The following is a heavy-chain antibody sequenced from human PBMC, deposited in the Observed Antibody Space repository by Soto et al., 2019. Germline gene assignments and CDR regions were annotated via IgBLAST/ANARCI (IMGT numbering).Heavy chain of an antibody. J-gene: IGHJ6*02. D-gene: IGHD3-22*01. CDR3: AKDRDVITMIVVVTDYYYYGMDV. V-gene: IGHV3-23*01. Sequence: GSLRLSCAASGFTFRGYARSWVRQAPGKGLEWVSAISGSGGSTYYADSVKGRFTISRDNSKNTVYLQMNSLRAEDTAVYYCAKDRDVITMIVVVTDYYYYGMDVWGQGTTVTVSS. CDR1: GFTFRGYA. CDR2: ISGSGGST.